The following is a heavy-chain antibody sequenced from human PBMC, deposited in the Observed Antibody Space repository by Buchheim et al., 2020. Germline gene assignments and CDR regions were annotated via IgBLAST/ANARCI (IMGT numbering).Heavy chain of an antibody. J-gene: IGHJ4*02. CDR1: GYTFTSYY. CDR2: INPSGGSP. Sequence: QVQLVQSGAEVKKPGASVKVSCKASGYTFTSYYMHWVRQAPGQGLEWMGIINPSGGSPSYAQKFQGSVTMTRDTSTSTAYMELSSLRSEDTAVYYCDRDIKVSGSTSCCCDYWGQGTL. D-gene: IGHD2-2*01. V-gene: IGHV1-46*03. CDR3: DRDIKVSGSTSCCCDY.